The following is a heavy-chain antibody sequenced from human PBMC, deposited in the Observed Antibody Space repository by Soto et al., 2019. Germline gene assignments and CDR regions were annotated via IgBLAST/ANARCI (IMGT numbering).Heavy chain of an antibody. J-gene: IGHJ4*02. CDR2: IIPIFGTA. Sequence: SVKVSCKASGGTFSSYAISWVRQAPGQGLEWMGGIIPIFGTANYAQKFQGRVTITADESKNTLYLQMNSLRAEDTAVYYCAKSCGYGPLYFDYWGQGTLVTVSS. CDR1: GGTFSSYA. D-gene: IGHD5-12*01. V-gene: IGHV1-69*13. CDR3: AKSCGYGPLYFDY.